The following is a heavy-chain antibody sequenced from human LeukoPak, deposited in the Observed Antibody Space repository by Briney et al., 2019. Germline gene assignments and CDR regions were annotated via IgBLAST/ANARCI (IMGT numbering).Heavy chain of an antibody. CDR1: GFTFSTYA. J-gene: IGHJ4*02. V-gene: IGHV3-23*01. Sequence: GGSLILSCAASGFTFSTYAMRWVRQAPGKGLEWVSAITSSGGTTYYADSVKGRFTISRDNSKNTLFLQMHSLRVEDTAVYYCARPYSGSYYFDYWGQGTLVTVSS. CDR2: ITSSGGTT. D-gene: IGHD1-26*01. CDR3: ARPYSGSYYFDY.